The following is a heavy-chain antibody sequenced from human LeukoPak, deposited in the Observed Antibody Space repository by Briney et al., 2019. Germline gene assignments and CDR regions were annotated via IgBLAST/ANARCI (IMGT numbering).Heavy chain of an antibody. J-gene: IGHJ4*02. D-gene: IGHD2-15*01. Sequence: ASVKVSCKASGGTFSSYAISWVRQAPGQGLEWVGWISPYSGGTKYAQKFQGRVTMTRDTSINTAYMELRRLKSDDTAVYYCARPYCSGGSCHDYFDYWGQGTLVTVSS. CDR2: ISPYSGGT. CDR1: GGTFSSYA. V-gene: IGHV1-2*02. CDR3: ARPYCSGGSCHDYFDY.